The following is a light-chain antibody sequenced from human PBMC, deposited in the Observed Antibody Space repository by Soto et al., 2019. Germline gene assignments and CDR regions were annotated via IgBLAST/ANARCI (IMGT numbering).Light chain of an antibody. CDR2: GAS. J-gene: IGKJ1*01. Sequence: EVVMTQSPATLSVSPGERATLSCRARQSVNARLAWYQQKPGQTPRLLIHGASNRATGIPARFSGSGFGTEFILTISSLQSEDFAVYYCQQYNTWLWTFGQGTKVEI. CDR1: QSVNAR. V-gene: IGKV3-15*01. CDR3: QQYNTWLWT.